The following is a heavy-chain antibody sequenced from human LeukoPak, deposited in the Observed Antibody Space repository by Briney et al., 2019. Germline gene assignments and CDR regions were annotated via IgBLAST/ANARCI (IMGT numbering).Heavy chain of an antibody. CDR2: IYYSGST. CDR1: GGSISSYY. V-gene: IGHV4-59*01. J-gene: IGHJ4*02. Sequence: SSETLSLTCTVSGGSISSYYWSRIRQPPGKGLEWIGYIYYSGSTNYNPSLKSRVTISVDTSKNQFSLKLSSVTAADTAVYYCARARYGDRAFDYWGQGTLVTVSS. D-gene: IGHD4-17*01. CDR3: ARARYGDRAFDY.